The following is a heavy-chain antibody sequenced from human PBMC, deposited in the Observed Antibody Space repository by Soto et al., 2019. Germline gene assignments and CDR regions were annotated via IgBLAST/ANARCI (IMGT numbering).Heavy chain of an antibody. CDR3: ARGGLGYCSGGSCYSAELSRYYYGMDV. CDR1: GGSISSGGYY. Sequence: QVQLKESGPGLVKPSQTLSLTCTVSGGSISSGGYYWSGIRQHPGKGREGIGYIFYSGATYYNPSLKGRVTISVDTSKNQFSLKLSSVTAADTAVYYCARGGLGYCSGGSCYSAELSRYYYGMDVWGQGTTVTVSS. V-gene: IGHV4-31*03. CDR2: IFYSGAT. J-gene: IGHJ6*02. D-gene: IGHD2-15*01.